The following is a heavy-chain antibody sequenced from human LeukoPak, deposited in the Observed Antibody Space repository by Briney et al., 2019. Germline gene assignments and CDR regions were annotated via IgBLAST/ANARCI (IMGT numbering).Heavy chain of an antibody. D-gene: IGHD6-6*01. J-gene: IGHJ5*02. CDR2: INPNSGGT. CDR3: ARAASIAAWGHDDWFDP. CDR1: GYTFTNYA. V-gene: IGHV1-2*02. Sequence: ASVKVSCKASGYTFTNYAMNWVRQAPGQGLEWMGWINPNSGGTNYAQKFQGRVTMTRDTSISTAYMELSRLRSDDTAVYYCARAASIAAWGHDDWFDPWGQGTLVTVSS.